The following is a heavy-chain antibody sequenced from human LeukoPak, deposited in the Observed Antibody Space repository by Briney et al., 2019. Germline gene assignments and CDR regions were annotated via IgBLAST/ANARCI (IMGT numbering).Heavy chain of an antibody. V-gene: IGHV3-53*01. Sequence: PGGSLRLSCAASGFTVSSNYMSWVRQAPGKGLERVSVIYSGGSTYYADSVKGRFTISRDNSKNTLYLQMNSLRAEDTAAYYCARVPYYYDSIGDYWGQGTLVTVSS. J-gene: IGHJ4*02. CDR1: GFTVSSNY. D-gene: IGHD3-22*01. CDR2: IYSGGST. CDR3: ARVPYYYDSIGDY.